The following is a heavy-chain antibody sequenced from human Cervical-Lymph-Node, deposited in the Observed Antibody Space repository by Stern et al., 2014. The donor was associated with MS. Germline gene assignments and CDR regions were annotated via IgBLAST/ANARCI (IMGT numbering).Heavy chain of an antibody. CDR1: GFTFSSSG. J-gene: IGHJ1*01. Sequence: QVQLVESGGGVVQPGRSLGLSCAASGFTFSSSGMHWVRQAPVKGLELLAIIFFDGSNRYYAASLKVRFNISRSHYNTPLYLPIHSLRAEDTAVYYCAREGGNTAEYFQHWGQGTLVTVSS. CDR2: IFFDGSNR. V-gene: IGHV3-33*01. CDR3: AREGGNTAEYFQH. D-gene: IGHD4-23*01.